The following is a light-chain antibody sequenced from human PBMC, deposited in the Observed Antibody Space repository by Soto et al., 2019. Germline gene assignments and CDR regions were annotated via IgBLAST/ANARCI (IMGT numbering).Light chain of an antibody. CDR3: AVWDDSLTGYV. Sequence: QSVLTQPPSASGTPGQSVTISCSGSSSTIGSYHVYWYQQLPGTAPKLLIYSNNQRPSGVPDRFSGSKSGTSASLAISGLRSEDEADYYCAVWDDSLTGYVFGIGTKVTVL. CDR1: SSTIGSYH. CDR2: SNN. J-gene: IGLJ1*01. V-gene: IGLV1-47*02.